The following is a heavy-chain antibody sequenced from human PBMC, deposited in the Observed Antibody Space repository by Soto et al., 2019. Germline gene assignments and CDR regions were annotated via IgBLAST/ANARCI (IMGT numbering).Heavy chain of an antibody. CDR2: IYSGGST. D-gene: IGHD3-9*01. CDR3: ARGPRDILAGYYYGMDV. CDR1: GFTVSSNY. V-gene: IGHV3-66*01. J-gene: IGHJ6*02. Sequence: GGSLRLSCAASGFTVSSNYMSWVRQAPGKGLEWVSVIYSGGSTYYADSVKGRFTISRHNSKNTLYLQMNSLRAEDTAVYYCARGPRDILAGYYYGMDVWGQGTTVTVSS.